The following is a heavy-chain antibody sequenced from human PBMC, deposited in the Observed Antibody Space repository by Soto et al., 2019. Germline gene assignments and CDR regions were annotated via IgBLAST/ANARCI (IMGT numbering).Heavy chain of an antibody. V-gene: IGHV3-30*18. J-gene: IGHJ3*02. Sequence: LGGSLRLSCAASGFTFRSDGMHWVRQAPAKGLEWVAVISYDGSNKYYADSVKGRFTISRDNSKNTLYLQMNSLRAEDTAVYYCAKGGVGSTSNAFDIWGQGTMVTVSS. CDR3: AKGGVGSTSNAFDI. CDR2: ISYDGSNK. CDR1: GFTFRSDG. D-gene: IGHD1-26*01.